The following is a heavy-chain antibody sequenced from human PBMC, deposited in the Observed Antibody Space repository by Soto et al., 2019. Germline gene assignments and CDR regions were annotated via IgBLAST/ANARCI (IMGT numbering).Heavy chain of an antibody. CDR3: ARRGITATTTWGAFDI. Sequence: EVQLLESGGGLVQPGGSLRLSCAASEFTFSNYVMNWVRQAPGKGLEWVSTISYSVDKTYYAAAVKGRFTISRDNANNTLSLQMNTVKAEDAAVYYCARRGITATTTWGAFDIWGQGTMVTVSS. V-gene: IGHV3-23*01. J-gene: IGHJ3*02. D-gene: IGHD1-7*01. CDR1: EFTFSNYV. CDR2: ISYSVDKT.